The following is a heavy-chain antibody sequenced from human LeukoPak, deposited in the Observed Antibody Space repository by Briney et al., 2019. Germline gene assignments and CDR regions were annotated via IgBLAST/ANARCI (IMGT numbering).Heavy chain of an antibody. CDR3: AKGRDYYDSSGFDL. D-gene: IGHD3-22*01. V-gene: IGHV3-23*01. J-gene: IGHJ4*02. Sequence: SGGSLRLSCAASGFTFSSYAMSWVRQAPGKGLEWVSAISGSGGSTYYADSVKGRFTISRDNSKNTLYLQMNSLRAEDTAVYYCAKGRDYYDSSGFDLWGQGTLVTVSS. CDR1: GFTFSSYA. CDR2: ISGSGGST.